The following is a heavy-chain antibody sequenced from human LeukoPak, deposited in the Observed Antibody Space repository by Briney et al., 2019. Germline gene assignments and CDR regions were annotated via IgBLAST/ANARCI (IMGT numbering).Heavy chain of an antibody. V-gene: IGHV3-53*01. Sequence: GGSLRLSCAASGFTVSSSYISWVRQAPGKGLEWVSVIYTGGSTYYADSVKGRFTISRDNSKNTLYLQMNSLRAEDTAVYYCAGGIIAAAGTFDYWGQGTLVTVSS. CDR2: IYTGGST. J-gene: IGHJ4*02. CDR3: AGGIIAAAGTFDY. CDR1: GFTVSSSY. D-gene: IGHD6-13*01.